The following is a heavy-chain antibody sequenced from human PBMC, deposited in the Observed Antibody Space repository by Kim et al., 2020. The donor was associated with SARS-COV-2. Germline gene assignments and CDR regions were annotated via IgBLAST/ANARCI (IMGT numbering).Heavy chain of an antibody. CDR3: AKEDIVVVPAAMWVGRLQSKQWGFDY. V-gene: IGHV3-30*18. CDR1: GFTFSSYG. CDR2: ISYDGSNK. J-gene: IGHJ4*02. D-gene: IGHD2-2*01. Sequence: GGSLRLSCAASGFTFSSYGMHWVRQAPGKGLEWVAVISYDGSNKYYADSVKGRFTISRDNSKNTLYLQMNSLRAEDTAVYYCAKEDIVVVPAAMWVGRLQSKQWGFDYWGQGTLVTVSS.